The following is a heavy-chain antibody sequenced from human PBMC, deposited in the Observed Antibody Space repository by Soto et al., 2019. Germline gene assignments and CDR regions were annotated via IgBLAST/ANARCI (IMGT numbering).Heavy chain of an antibody. D-gene: IGHD3-16*01. CDR2: ISYTGTI. J-gene: IGHJ3*02. CDR3: ARLQMIAFGGDVYGSFDI. V-gene: IGHV4-30-4*01. CDR1: GGSINSDEYS. Sequence: SETLSLTCLVSGGSINSDEYSWSWIRQPPGKGLEWIGYISYTGTIYYNPSLQSRITISPDTAKNQFSLTLNSVTAADTALYYCARLQMIAFGGDVYGSFDIWGQGTPVTVSS.